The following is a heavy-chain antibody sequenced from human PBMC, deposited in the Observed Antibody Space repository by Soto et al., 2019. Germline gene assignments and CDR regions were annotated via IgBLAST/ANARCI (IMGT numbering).Heavy chain of an antibody. CDR3: ARDLNLIQLELRY. Sequence: QVQLVQSGAEVKKPGASVKVSCKASGYTFTSYYMHWVRQAPGQGLEWMGIINPSGGSTSYAQKFQGRVTMTRDTSTGTVYMELSSLRSEDTAVYYCARDLNLIQLELRYWGQGTLVTVST. D-gene: IGHD1-7*01. CDR2: INPSGGST. CDR1: GYTFTSYY. V-gene: IGHV1-46*01. J-gene: IGHJ4*02.